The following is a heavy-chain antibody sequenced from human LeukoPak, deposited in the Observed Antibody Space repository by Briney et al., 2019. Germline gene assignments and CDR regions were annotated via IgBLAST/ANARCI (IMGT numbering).Heavy chain of an antibody. CDR2: INPSGGST. CDR1: GYTFTSYY. V-gene: IGHV1-46*01. D-gene: IGHD5-12*01. J-gene: IGHJ3*02. CDR3: ARGGYSGYAQTGAFDI. Sequence: ASVKVSCKAFGYTFTSYYMHWVRQAPGQGLEWMGIINPSGGSTSYAQKFQGRVTMTRNTSISTAHMELSSLRSEDTAVYYCARGGYSGYAQTGAFDIWGQGTMVTVSS.